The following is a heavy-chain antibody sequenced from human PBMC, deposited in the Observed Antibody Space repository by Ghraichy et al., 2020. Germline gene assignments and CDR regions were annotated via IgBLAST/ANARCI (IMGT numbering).Heavy chain of an antibody. D-gene: IGHD2-15*01. CDR2: INQDGSLN. CDR3: ARDRWWGAHDY. J-gene: IGHJ4*02. CDR1: GLTFSSNW. V-gene: IGHV3-7*01. Sequence: GGSLRLSCAASGLTFSSNWMSWVRQAPGKGLEWVANINQDGSLNNCVGSVKGRFTISRDNAKNSLYLQMNNLRAEDTAVYYCARDRWWGAHDYWGQGTLVTVSS.